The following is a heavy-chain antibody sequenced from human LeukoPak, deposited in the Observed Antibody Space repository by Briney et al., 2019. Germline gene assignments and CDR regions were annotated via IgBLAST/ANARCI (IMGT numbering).Heavy chain of an antibody. J-gene: IGHJ4*02. D-gene: IGHD3-10*01. Sequence: GGSLRLSCSASGFTYTDYSMSWIRQAPGKGLEWVSYISSSGSTIYYADSVKGRFTISRDNAKNSLYLQMNSLRAEDTAVYYCARVVGAIALYYYGSGSPPDYWGQGTLVTVSS. CDR1: GFTYTDYS. CDR3: ARVVGAIALYYYGSGSPPDY. V-gene: IGHV3-11*01. CDR2: ISSSGSTI.